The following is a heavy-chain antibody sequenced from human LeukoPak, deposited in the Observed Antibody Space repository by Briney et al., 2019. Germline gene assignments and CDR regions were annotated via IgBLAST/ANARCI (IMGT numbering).Heavy chain of an antibody. CDR3: AREGSGYDILTGYYCDY. Sequence: PGGSLRLSCAASGFTFSSYWMSWVRQAPGKGLEWVANIKQDGSEEYYVDSVKGRFTISRDNAKNSLYLQMNSLRAEDTAVYYCAREGSGYDILTGYYCDYWGQGTLVTVSS. J-gene: IGHJ4*02. CDR1: GFTFSSYW. D-gene: IGHD3-9*01. V-gene: IGHV3-7*01. CDR2: IKQDGSEE.